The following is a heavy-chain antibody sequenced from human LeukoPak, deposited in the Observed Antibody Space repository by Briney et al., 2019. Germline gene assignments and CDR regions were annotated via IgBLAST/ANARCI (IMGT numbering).Heavy chain of an antibody. V-gene: IGHV1-69*05. CDR3: ARGNYDYDFWSGYTWFDP. J-gene: IGHJ5*02. CDR2: IIPIFGTA. CDR1: GGTFSSYA. D-gene: IGHD3-3*01. Sequence: SVKVSCKASGGTFSSYAISWVRQAPGQGLEWMGGIIPIFGTANYAQKFQGRVTITTDESTSTAYMELSSLRSEDTAVYYCARGNYDYDFWSGYTWFDPWGQGTLVTVSS.